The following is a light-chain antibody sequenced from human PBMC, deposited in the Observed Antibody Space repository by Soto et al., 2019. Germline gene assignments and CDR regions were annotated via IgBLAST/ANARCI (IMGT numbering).Light chain of an antibody. CDR3: QQRSNWPPLT. V-gene: IGKV3-11*01. CDR1: QSVSSY. J-gene: IGKJ5*01. Sequence: EIVLTPSPATLSLSPGERATLSCRASQSVSSYLAWYQQTPGQAPRLLIYDASNRATGIPARFSGSGSGTDFTLTISSLEPEYFAVYYCQQRSNWPPLTFGQGTRLEIK. CDR2: DAS.